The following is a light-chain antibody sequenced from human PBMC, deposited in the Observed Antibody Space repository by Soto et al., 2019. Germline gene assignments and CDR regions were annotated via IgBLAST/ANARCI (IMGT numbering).Light chain of an antibody. V-gene: IGKV3-15*01. J-gene: IGKJ1*01. Sequence: ILMTQSPATLSVSAGERATLSCRASQNVNSNLAWYQQKPGQAPRLLIYVASTRDTGIPARFSGSGSGTEFTLTISSLQSEDSAVYYCQQNTNWPSWTFGQGTKVEIK. CDR1: QNVNSN. CDR2: VAS. CDR3: QQNTNWPSWT.